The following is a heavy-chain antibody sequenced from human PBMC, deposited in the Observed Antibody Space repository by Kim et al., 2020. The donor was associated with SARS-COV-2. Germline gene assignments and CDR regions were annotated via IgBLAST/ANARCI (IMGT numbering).Heavy chain of an antibody. D-gene: IGHD5-18*01. CDR1: GGTFSSYA. CDR3: ARGRVGSYGYFRFNYYYYGMDV. Sequence: SVKVSCKASGGTFSSYAISWVRPAPGQGLEWMGGIIPIFGTANYAQKFQGRVTITADESTSTAYMELSSLRSEDTAVYYCARGRVGSYGYFRFNYYYYGMDVWGQGTTVTVSS. CDR2: IIPIFGTA. J-gene: IGHJ6*02. V-gene: IGHV1-69*13.